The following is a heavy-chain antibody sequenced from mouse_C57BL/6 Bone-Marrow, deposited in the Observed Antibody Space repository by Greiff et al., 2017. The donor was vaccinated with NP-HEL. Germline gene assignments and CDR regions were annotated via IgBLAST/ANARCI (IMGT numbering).Heavy chain of an antibody. J-gene: IGHJ2*01. CDR1: GFTFTSYG. Sequence: VQLLESGAELARPGASVKLSCKASGFTFTSYGICWVKQSPGQGLEWIGAIYPRSGNTYYTEKFKGQATLSGDKSSSTAYMELRSLTSEDSAVYFCARGGCDFDYGGRGTTLTVSA. V-gene: IGHV1-81*01. CDR2: IYPRSGNT. CDR3: ARGGCDFDY. D-gene: IGHD3-3*01.